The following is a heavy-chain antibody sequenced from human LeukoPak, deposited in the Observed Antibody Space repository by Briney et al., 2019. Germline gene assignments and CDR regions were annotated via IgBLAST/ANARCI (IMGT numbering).Heavy chain of an antibody. CDR1: GFTVSSNY. D-gene: IGHD1-26*01. V-gene: IGHV3-66*02. CDR3: ARHNREPYYFGC. Sequence: GGSLRLSCAASGFTVSSNYMSWVRQAPGKGLEWVSVIYSGGSTYYADSVKGRFTISRDNSKNTLYLQMNSVRADDTAVYYCARHNREPYYFGCWGQGTLVTVAS. J-gene: IGHJ4*02. CDR2: IYSGGST.